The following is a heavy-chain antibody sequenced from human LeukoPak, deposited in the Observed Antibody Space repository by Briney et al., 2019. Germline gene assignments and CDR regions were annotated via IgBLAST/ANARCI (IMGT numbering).Heavy chain of an antibody. J-gene: IGHJ4*02. D-gene: IGHD6-13*01. Sequence: SETLSLTCTVSGDSISTYWWSWIRQPPGKGLEWIGNIYYSGSANYSPSLKSRVTISVDTSKNQFSLKLSSVTAADTAVYYCARAAAGIPDYWGQGTLVTVSS. CDR1: GDSISTYW. CDR3: ARAAAGIPDY. CDR2: IYYSGSA. V-gene: IGHV4-59*12.